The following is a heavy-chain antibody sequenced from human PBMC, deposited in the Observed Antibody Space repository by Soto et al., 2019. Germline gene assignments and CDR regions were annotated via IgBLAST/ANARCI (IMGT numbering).Heavy chain of an antibody. CDR3: ARGNLPFFGQRDGYNDLIRY. CDR1: GGTFSSYA. Sequence: QVQLVQSGAEVKKPGSSVKVSCKASGGTFSSYAISWVRQAPGQGLEWMGGIIPIFGTANYAQKFQGRVTITADESTSTAYMELSSLRSEDTAVYYCARGNLPFFGQRDGYNDLIRYWGQGTLVTVSS. V-gene: IGHV1-69*12. J-gene: IGHJ4*02. CDR2: IIPIFGTA. D-gene: IGHD5-12*01.